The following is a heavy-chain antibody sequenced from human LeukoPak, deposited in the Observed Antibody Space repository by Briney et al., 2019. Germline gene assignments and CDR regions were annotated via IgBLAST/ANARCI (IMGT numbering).Heavy chain of an antibody. D-gene: IGHD6-19*01. CDR2: IYYSGST. J-gene: IGHJ4*02. Sequence: PSETLSLTCTVSGGSINNNYWSWIRQPPGKGLEWIGYIYYSGSTRYNPSLESRVTISVDTSKNQFSLKLSSVTAADTAVYYCARRDFSGWNYFDYWGQGTLVTVSS. CDR1: GGSINNNY. CDR3: ARRDFSGWNYFDY. V-gene: IGHV4-59*01.